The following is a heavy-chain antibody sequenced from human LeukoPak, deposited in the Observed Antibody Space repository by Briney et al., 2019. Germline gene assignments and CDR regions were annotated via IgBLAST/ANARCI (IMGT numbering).Heavy chain of an antibody. J-gene: IGHJ5*02. CDR2: ISSSSSYI. V-gene: IGHV3-21*01. CDR3: ARDRTTTSYNWFDP. CDR1: GFTFSSYS. Sequence: GGSLRLSCAASGFTFSSYSMNWVRQAPGKGLEWVSSISSSSSYIYYADSVKGRFTISRDNAKNSLYLQMNSLRAEDTAVYYCARDRTTTSYNWFDPWAREPWSPSPQ. D-gene: IGHD1-7*01.